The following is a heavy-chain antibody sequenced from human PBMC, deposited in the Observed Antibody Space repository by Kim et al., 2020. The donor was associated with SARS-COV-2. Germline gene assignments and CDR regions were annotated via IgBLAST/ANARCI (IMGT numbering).Heavy chain of an antibody. CDR3: ARGHPPPGSYFADY. Sequence: SETLSLTCAVYGGSFSGYYWSWIRQPPGKGLEWIGEINHSGSTNYNPSLKSRVTISVDTSKNQFSLKLSSVTAADTAVYYCARGHPPPGSYFADYWGQGTLVTVSS. CDR1: GGSFSGYY. CDR2: INHSGST. J-gene: IGHJ4*02. V-gene: IGHV4-34*01. D-gene: IGHD3-10*01.